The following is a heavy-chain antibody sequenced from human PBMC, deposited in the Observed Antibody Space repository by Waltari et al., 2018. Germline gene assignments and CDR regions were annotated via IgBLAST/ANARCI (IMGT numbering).Heavy chain of an antibody. CDR3: AKSGLQSSGFGYFFDY. V-gene: IGHV3-23*04. Sequence: ELQLVESGGGLVQPGGSLRLSCAASGFTFASSAMNWVRQAPGKGLEWVSGISGSGGSTYYADSVKGRFTISRDNSESTLYLQMNSLRAEDTAVYYCAKSGLQSSGFGYFFDYWGQGTLVTVSA. J-gene: IGHJ4*02. D-gene: IGHD3-3*01. CDR1: GFTFASSA. CDR2: ISGSGGST.